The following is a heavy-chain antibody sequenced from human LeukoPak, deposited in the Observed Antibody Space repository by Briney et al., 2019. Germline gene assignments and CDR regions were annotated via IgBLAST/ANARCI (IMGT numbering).Heavy chain of an antibody. CDR1: GNSISAYY. Sequence: SETLSLTCTVPGNSISAYYWSWVRQPPGKGPEWIAFVHKTGSINYNPSLKSRATISMDTSNSQFSLHVNSVTAADTAVYYCTKYGGSPANYFDSWGPGTLVTVSP. CDR2: VHKTGSI. J-gene: IGHJ4*02. D-gene: IGHD1-26*01. CDR3: TKYGGSPANYFDS. V-gene: IGHV4-59*08.